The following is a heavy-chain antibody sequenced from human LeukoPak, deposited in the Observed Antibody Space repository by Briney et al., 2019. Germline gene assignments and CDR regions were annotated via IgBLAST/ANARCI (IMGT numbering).Heavy chain of an antibody. J-gene: IGHJ6*03. D-gene: IGHD3-10*01. CDR3: AKDSASYYIDV. CDR1: GSTFNNYG. V-gene: IGHV3-30*02. Sequence: PGGSLRLSCAASGSTFNNYGMHWVRQAPGKGLEWVAFIRYNGNNQYYADSVKGRFTISRDNSKNTLYLQMNSLKGDDTAVYYCAKDSASYYIDVWGKGTTVIISS. CDR2: IRYNGNNQ.